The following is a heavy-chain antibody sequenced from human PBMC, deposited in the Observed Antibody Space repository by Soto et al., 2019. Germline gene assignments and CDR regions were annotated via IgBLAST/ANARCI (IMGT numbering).Heavy chain of an antibody. CDR1: GGTFSSYA. V-gene: IGHV1-69*13. J-gene: IGHJ6*02. CDR2: IIPIFGTA. CDR3: AGSNSSSWSYYYYGMDV. Sequence: ASVKVSCKASGGTFSSYAISWVRQAPGQGLEWMGGIIPIFGTANYAQKFQGRVTITADESTSTAYMELSSLRSEDTAVYYCAGSNSSSWSYYYYGMDVWGQGTTVTVSS. D-gene: IGHD6-13*01.